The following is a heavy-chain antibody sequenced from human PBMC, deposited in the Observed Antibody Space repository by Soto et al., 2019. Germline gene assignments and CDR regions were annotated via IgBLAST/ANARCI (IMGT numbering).Heavy chain of an antibody. CDR2: IIPIFGTA. CDR1: GGTFSSYA. CDR3: ARDAPTMVRGVSYSFDI. Sequence: ASVKVSCKASGGTFSSYAISWVRQAPGQGLEWMGGIIPIFGTANYAQKFQGRVTITADKSTSTAYMELSSLRSEDTAVYYCARDAPTMVRGVSYSFDIGSQGTIVTVSS. J-gene: IGHJ3*02. D-gene: IGHD3-10*01. V-gene: IGHV1-69*06.